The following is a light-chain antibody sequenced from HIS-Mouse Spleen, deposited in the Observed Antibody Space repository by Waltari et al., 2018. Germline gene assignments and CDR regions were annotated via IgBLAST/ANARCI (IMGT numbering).Light chain of an antibody. CDR2: EGS. V-gene: IGLV2-23*01. CDR1: SSDVGSYNL. Sequence: QSALTQPASVSGSPGQSITISCTGTSSDVGSYNLVPWYQQHPGKAPKLMIYEGSKRHSGVSNRFSGSKSGNTASLTISGLQAEDEADYYCCSYAGSSTWVFGGGTKLTVL. J-gene: IGLJ3*02. CDR3: CSYAGSSTWV.